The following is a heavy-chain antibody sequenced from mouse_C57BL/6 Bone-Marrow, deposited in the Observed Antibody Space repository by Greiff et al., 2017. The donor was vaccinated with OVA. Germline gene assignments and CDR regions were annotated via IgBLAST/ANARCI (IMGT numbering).Heavy chain of an antibody. CDR2: IYPGSGST. V-gene: IGHV1-55*01. J-gene: IGHJ3*01. Sequence: QVQLQQPGAELVKPGASVKMSCKASGYTFTSYWITWVKQSPGQGLEWIGDIYPGSGSTNYNEKFKSKATLTVDTSSSTAYMQLSSLTSEYSAVYYGGREGDDDCSSIAYWGQGTLVTVSA. CDR1: GYTFTSYW. D-gene: IGHD1-1*01. CDR3: GREGDDDCSSIAY.